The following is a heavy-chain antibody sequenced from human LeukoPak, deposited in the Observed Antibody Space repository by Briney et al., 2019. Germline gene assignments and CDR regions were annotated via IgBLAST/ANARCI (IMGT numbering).Heavy chain of an antibody. Sequence: SVKVSCKASRGTFSSYAISWVRQAPGQGLEWMGRIIPIFRIANYAQKLQGRVTITADKSTSTAYMELSSLRSEDTAVYYCARDLTRDGYNHDIRYGMDVWGQGTTVTVSS. CDR3: ARDLTRDGYNHDIRYGMDV. V-gene: IGHV1-69*04. CDR2: IIPIFRIA. CDR1: RGTFSSYA. J-gene: IGHJ6*02. D-gene: IGHD5-24*01.